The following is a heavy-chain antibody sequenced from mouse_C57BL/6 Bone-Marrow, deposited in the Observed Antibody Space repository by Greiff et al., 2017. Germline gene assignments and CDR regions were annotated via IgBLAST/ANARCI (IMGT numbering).Heavy chain of an antibody. D-gene: IGHD2-3*01. CDR2: INPNNGGT. V-gene: IGHV1-18*01. Sequence: VQLQQSGPELVKPGASVKLPCKASGYTFTDYNMDWVNQSPGKSLEWIGDINPNNGGTIYKQKFKGKATLTVDNTSSTAYMELRSLTSGETAVYDCAREDGYYLDYWGQGTTLTVSS. CDR1: GYTFTDYN. CDR3: AREDGYYLDY. J-gene: IGHJ2*01.